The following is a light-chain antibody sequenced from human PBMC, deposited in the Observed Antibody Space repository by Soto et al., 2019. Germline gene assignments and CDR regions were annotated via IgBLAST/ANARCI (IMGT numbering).Light chain of an antibody. J-gene: IGLJ1*01. CDR1: SSDVGSYNL. V-gene: IGLV2-23*02. CDR3: CYYAGSSTVV. Sequence: QSALTQPASVSGSPGQSITISCTGTSSDVGSYNLVSWDQQHPGKAPKLMIYEVSKRPSGVSSRFSGSKSGNTAPLTISGLQAEDEADYYCCYYAGSSTVVFGTGTKVTVL. CDR2: EVS.